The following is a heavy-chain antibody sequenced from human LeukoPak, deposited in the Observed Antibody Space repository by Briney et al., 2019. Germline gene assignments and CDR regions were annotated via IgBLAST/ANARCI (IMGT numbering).Heavy chain of an antibody. J-gene: IGHJ3*02. Sequence: GGSLRLSCAASGFTVSSNYMSWVRQAPGKGLEWVSVIYSGGSTYYADSVKGRFTISRDNSKNTLYLQMNSLRAEDTAVYYCARAGRWIQLWKPFDIWGQGTMVTVSS. D-gene: IGHD5-18*01. V-gene: IGHV3-53*05. CDR3: ARAGRWIQLWKPFDI. CDR2: IYSGGST. CDR1: GFTVSSNY.